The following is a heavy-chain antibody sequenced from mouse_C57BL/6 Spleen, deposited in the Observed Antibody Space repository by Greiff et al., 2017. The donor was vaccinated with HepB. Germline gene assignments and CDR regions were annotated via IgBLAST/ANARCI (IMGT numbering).Heavy chain of an antibody. V-gene: IGHV2-6*01. CDR2: IWGVGST. D-gene: IGHD5-5*01. J-gene: IGHJ4*01. CDR1: GFSLTSYG. CDR3: ARSYLRAMDD. Sequence: VKLVESGPGLVAPSQSLSITCTVSGFSLTSYGVDWVRQSPGKGLEWLGVIWGVGSTNYNSALKSRLSISKDNSKSQVFLKMNRLQTDDTAMYYCARSYLRAMDDWGQGTSVTVSS.